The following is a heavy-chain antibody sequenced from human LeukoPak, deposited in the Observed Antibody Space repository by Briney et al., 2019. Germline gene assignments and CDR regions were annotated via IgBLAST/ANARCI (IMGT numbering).Heavy chain of an antibody. CDR2: ISYDGSNK. J-gene: IGHJ4*02. CDR3: ARDRAPLVIAVAGY. CDR1: GFTFSSYA. V-gene: IGHV3-30*04. D-gene: IGHD6-19*01. Sequence: PGRSLRLSCAASGFTFSSYAMHWVRQAPGKGLEWVAVISYDGSNKYYADSVKGRFTISRDNSKNTLYLQMNSLRAEDTAVYYCARDRAPLVIAVAGYWGQGTLVSVSS.